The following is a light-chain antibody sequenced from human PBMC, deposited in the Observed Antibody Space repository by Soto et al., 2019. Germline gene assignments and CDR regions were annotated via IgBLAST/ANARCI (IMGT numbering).Light chain of an antibody. Sequence: DVVMTQSPHSLPVTLGQPASISCRSSQSLAHSDGNTYLNWYQQRPGQSPRRLIYQVSNRDSGVTDRFSGSGSGTDFTLKISRVQAEDVGVYYCMQGTHWPRGYTFGQGTKLEIK. V-gene: IGKV2-30*02. CDR2: QVS. CDR3: MQGTHWPRGYT. CDR1: QSLAHSDGNTY. J-gene: IGKJ2*01.